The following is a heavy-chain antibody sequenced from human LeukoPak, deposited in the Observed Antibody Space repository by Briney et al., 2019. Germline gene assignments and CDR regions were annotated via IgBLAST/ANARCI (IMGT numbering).Heavy chain of an antibody. CDR2: IYTSGST. V-gene: IGHV4-4*07. D-gene: IGHD6-19*01. J-gene: IGHJ4*02. CDR3: ARDRSSGSGWYGDYLDY. Sequence: SETLSLTCTVSGGSISSYYWSWIRQPAGKGLEWIGRIYTSGSTNYNPPLKSRVTMSVDTSKNQFSLKLSSVTAADTAVYYCARDRSSGSGWYGDYLDYWGQGTLVTVSS. CDR1: GGSISSYY.